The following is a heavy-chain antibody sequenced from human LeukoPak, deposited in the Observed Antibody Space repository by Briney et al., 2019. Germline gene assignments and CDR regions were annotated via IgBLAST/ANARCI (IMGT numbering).Heavy chain of an antibody. V-gene: IGHV3-74*01. CDR3: ARGWEQQGVGAFHV. J-gene: IGHJ3*01. D-gene: IGHD1/OR15-1a*01. Sequence: AGGSLRLSCFASGFSFSIYWMHWVRQAPGKGLVWVSRITSDASTTNYADSVEGRFTISRDNAKNTLFLQMNSLRAEDTAVYYCARGWEQQGVGAFHVWGQGTMVTVSS. CDR2: ITSDASTT. CDR1: GFSFSIYW.